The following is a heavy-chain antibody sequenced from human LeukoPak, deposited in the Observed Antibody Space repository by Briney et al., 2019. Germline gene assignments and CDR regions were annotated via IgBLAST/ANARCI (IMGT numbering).Heavy chain of an antibody. Sequence: PGGSLRLSCAASGFSFSYHWMNWVRQAPGKGLEWVANINQDGSVKYYVDSVKGRFTISRDNAKNSLYLQMNSLRAEDTAVYYCARSTSSEYDIYHFDYWGQGTLVTVSS. V-gene: IGHV3-7*05. CDR1: GFSFSYHW. CDR2: INQDGSVK. J-gene: IGHJ4*02. D-gene: IGHD3-9*01. CDR3: ARSTSSEYDIYHFDY.